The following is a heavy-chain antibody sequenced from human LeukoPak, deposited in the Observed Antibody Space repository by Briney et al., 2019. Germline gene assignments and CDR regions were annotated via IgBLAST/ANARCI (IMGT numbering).Heavy chain of an antibody. CDR1: GYTFTSYY. CDR3: SRAPHYCSGGSCYFDVFDI. V-gene: IGHV1-18*01. Sequence: ASVKVSCKPSGYTFTSYYITWVGQAPGHGLEWMGWIISYSDNPAYARNLQGRVTMTTDTSTSTAYMELRSLRSADTAVYYCSRAPHYCSGGSCYFDVFDIWGQGTMVTVSS. J-gene: IGHJ3*02. D-gene: IGHD2-15*01. CDR2: IISYSDNP.